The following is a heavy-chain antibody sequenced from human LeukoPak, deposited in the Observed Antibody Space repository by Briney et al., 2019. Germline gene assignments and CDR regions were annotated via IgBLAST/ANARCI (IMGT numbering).Heavy chain of an antibody. CDR2: INPSGGST. CDR1: GYAFTSYY. CDR3: ARDGGGSYSFVDY. V-gene: IGHV1-46*01. J-gene: IGHJ4*02. Sequence: ASVKVSCKASGYAFTSYYMHWVRQAPGQGLEWVGIINPSGGSTGYAEKFQGRVTMTRDTSTSTVYMELSSLTSEDTAVYYCARDGGGSYSFVDYWGQGTLVTVSS. D-gene: IGHD1-26*01.